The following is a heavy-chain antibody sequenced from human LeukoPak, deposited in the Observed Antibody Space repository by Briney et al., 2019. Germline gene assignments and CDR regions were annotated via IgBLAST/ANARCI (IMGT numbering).Heavy chain of an antibody. D-gene: IGHD6-13*01. Sequence: PSETLSLTCTVSGYSISSGYYWGWIRQPPGKGLEWIGSIYHSGSTYYNPSLKSRVTISVDTSKNQFSLKLSSVTAADTAVYYCARDDSSSWYSEDDYWGQGTLVTVSS. V-gene: IGHV4-38-2*02. J-gene: IGHJ4*02. CDR3: ARDDSSSWYSEDDY. CDR1: GYSISSGYY. CDR2: IYHSGST.